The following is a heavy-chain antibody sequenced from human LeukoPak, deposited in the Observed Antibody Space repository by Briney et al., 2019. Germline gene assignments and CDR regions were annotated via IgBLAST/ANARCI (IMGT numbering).Heavy chain of an antibody. CDR2: IRYDGSNK. CDR1: GFTFSSYG. V-gene: IGHV3-30*02. J-gene: IGHJ5*02. D-gene: IGHD3-22*01. Sequence: GGSLRLSCAASGFTFSSYGMHWVRQAPGKGLEWVAFIRYDGSNKYYADSVKRRFTISRDNSKNTLYLQMNSLRAEDTAVYYCARGEDSSGYRNWFDPWGQGTLVTVSS. CDR3: ARGEDSSGYRNWFDP.